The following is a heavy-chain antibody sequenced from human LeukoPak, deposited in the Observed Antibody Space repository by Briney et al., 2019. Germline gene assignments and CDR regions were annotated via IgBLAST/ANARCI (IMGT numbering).Heavy chain of an antibody. D-gene: IGHD6-13*01. Sequence: GESLKISCKGSGYSFTSYWIGWVRQMPGKGLEWMGIIYPGDSDTRYSPSFQGQVTISADKSISTAYLQWSSLKASDTAMYYCASRGAAAGDVSLAFDIWGQGTMATVSS. CDR2: IYPGDSDT. J-gene: IGHJ3*02. CDR1: GYSFTSYW. CDR3: ASRGAAAGDVSLAFDI. V-gene: IGHV5-51*01.